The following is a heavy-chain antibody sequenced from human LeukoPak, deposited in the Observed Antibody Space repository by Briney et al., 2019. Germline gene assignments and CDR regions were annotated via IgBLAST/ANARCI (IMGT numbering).Heavy chain of an antibody. Sequence: GGSLRLSCAASGLTFSSYAMSWVRQAPGKGLEWVSAISGSGGSTYYADSVKGRFTISRDNAKNSLYLQMNSLRAEDTAVYYCEVAFGAFDIWGQGTMVTVSS. CDR2: ISGSGGST. CDR3: EVAFGAFDI. CDR1: GLTFSSYA. D-gene: IGHD3-16*01. V-gene: IGHV3-23*01. J-gene: IGHJ3*02.